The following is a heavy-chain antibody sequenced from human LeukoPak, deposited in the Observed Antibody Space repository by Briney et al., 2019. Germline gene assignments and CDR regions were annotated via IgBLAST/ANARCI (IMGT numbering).Heavy chain of an antibody. CDR1: GFTFSSYG. CDR2: ISFDGSKN. Sequence: SGGSLRLSCAASGFTFSSYGMHWVRQAPGKGLGWGAFISFDGSKNYHADSVKGRFTISRDTSTTTLYLQTNSLRAEDTAVYYCTKEGADYSNYGAAFDIWGQGTVVTVSS. J-gene: IGHJ3*02. D-gene: IGHD4-11*01. V-gene: IGHV3-30*02. CDR3: TKEGADYSNYGAAFDI.